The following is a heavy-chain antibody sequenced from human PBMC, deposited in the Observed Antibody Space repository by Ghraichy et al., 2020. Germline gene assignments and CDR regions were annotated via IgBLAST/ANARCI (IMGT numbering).Heavy chain of an antibody. D-gene: IGHD6-13*01. J-gene: IGHJ3*01. Sequence: GGSLRLSCAASGLTFTNSAMSWVRQPPGKGLEWVSAISGSGGPTYYADSVKGRFTISRDNSKNTLYLQMNSLRAEDTAEYFCAKDGHGEGYSTSWYEYVVWGQGTMVTVSS. V-gene: IGHV3-23*01. CDR2: ISGSGGPT. CDR1: GLTFTNSA. CDR3: AKDGHGEGYSTSWYEYVV.